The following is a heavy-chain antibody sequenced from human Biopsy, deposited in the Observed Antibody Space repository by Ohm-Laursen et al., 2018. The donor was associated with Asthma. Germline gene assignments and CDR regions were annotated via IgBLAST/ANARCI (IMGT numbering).Heavy chain of an antibody. J-gene: IGHJ5*02. V-gene: IGHV4-59*01. CDR3: ARATSTWSQSGPHFFDH. D-gene: IGHD6-13*01. CDR2: VHSSGST. Sequence: GTLSLTCTVSPGSINDYYWNWIRQFPGKGLEWIGYVHSSGSTRFNPSLKSRVTISVDTSVDQVSLKLSSVSAADTAIYYCARATSTWSQSGPHFFDHWGPGTLVTVSS. CDR1: PGSINDYY.